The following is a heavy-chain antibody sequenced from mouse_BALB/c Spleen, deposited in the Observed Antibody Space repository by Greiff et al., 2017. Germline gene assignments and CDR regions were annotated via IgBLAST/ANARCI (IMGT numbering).Heavy chain of an antibody. D-gene: IGHD1-1*01. V-gene: IGHV1-87*01. J-gene: IGHJ4*01. Sequence: QVQLQQSGAELARPGASVKLSCKASGYTFTSYWMQWVKQRPGQGLEWIGAIYPGDGDTRYTQKFKGKATLTADKSSSTAYMQLSSLASEDSAVYYCARTPITTVGVLDYWGQGTSVTVSS. CDR2: IYPGDGDT. CDR3: ARTPITTVGVLDY. CDR1: GYTFTSYW.